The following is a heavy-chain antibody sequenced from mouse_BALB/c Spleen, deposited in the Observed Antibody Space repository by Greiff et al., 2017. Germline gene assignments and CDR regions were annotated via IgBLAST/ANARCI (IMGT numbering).Heavy chain of an antibody. D-gene: IGHD2-4*01. V-gene: IGHV5-9-4*01. J-gene: IGHJ4*01. CDR2: ISSGGSYT. Sequence: DVKLQESGGGLVKPGGSLKLSCAASGFTFSSYAMSWVRQSPEKRLEWVAEISSGGSYTYYPDTVTGRFTISRDNAKNTLYLEMSSLRSEDTAMYYCAREGDYEIPYYYAMDYWGQGTSVTVSS. CDR1: GFTFSSYA. CDR3: AREGDYEIPYYYAMDY.